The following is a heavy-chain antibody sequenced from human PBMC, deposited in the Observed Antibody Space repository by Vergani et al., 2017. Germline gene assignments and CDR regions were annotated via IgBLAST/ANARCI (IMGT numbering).Heavy chain of an antibody. CDR3: TKGLAAAPDY. CDR1: GFTFDDYA. Sequence: EVQLVESGGGLVQPGGSLRLSCAASGFTFDDYAMHWVRQAPGKGLEWVSGISWNSGSIGYADSVKGRLTISRDNAKNSLYLQMNSLRAEDTALYYCTKGLAAAPDYWGQGTLVTVSS. CDR2: ISWNSGSI. V-gene: IGHV3-9*01. J-gene: IGHJ4*02. D-gene: IGHD6-13*01.